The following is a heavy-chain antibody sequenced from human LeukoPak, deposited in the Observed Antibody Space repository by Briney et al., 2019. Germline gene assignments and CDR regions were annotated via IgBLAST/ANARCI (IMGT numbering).Heavy chain of an antibody. CDR1: GYSFTSYW. D-gene: IGHD3-3*01. J-gene: IGHJ5*02. Sequence: GESLKISCQGSGYSFTSYWIGWVRQMPGKGLEWMGIIYPGDSDTRYSPSFQGQVTISADKSISTAYLQWSSLKASDTAMYYCARSTYDFWSGKNWFDPWGQGTLVTVSS. CDR3: ARSTYDFWSGKNWFDP. V-gene: IGHV5-51*01. CDR2: IYPGDSDT.